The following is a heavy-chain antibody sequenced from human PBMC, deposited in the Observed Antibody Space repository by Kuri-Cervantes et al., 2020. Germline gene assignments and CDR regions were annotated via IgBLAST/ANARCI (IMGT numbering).Heavy chain of an antibody. J-gene: IGHJ5*02. CDR2: ISSSSSYI. V-gene: IGHV3-21*01. Sequence: GGSLRLSCAASGFTFSSYSMNWVRQAPGKGLEWVSSISSSSSYIYYADSVKGRFTISRDNAKNSLYLQMNSLRAEDTAVYYCAAGGGWTYGGKVEHWGQRTLVTVSS. CDR3: AAGGGWTYGGKVEH. D-gene: IGHD4-23*01. CDR1: GFTFSSYS.